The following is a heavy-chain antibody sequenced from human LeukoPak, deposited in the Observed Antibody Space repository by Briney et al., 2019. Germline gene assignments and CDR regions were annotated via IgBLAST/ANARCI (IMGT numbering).Heavy chain of an antibody. D-gene: IGHD2/OR15-2a*01. J-gene: IGHJ4*02. CDR2: IYYSGGT. V-gene: IGHV4-59*08. CDR1: GGSISNYY. CDR3: ARQRSTWTFDY. Sequence: SETLSLTCTVSGGSISNYYWSWARQPPGKGLEWIGYIYYSGGTNYNPSLKRRVTISVDTPKNQFSLKLSSVTAADSAVYYCARQRSTWTFDYWGQGTLVTVSS.